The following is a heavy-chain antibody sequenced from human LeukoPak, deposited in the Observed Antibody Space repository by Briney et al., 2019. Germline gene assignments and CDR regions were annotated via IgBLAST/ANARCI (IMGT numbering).Heavy chain of an antibody. CDR2: IYYSGST. CDR1: GGSISSSSYY. Sequence: SETLSLTCTVSGGSISSSSYYWGWIRQPPGKGLEWIGSIYYSGSTYYNPSLKSRVTISVDTSKNQFSLKLSSVTAADTAVYYCARLAAYCSGGSCPRYYYYYYMDVWGKGTTVTISS. V-gene: IGHV4-39*07. CDR3: ARLAAYCSGGSCPRYYYYYYMDV. J-gene: IGHJ6*03. D-gene: IGHD2-15*01.